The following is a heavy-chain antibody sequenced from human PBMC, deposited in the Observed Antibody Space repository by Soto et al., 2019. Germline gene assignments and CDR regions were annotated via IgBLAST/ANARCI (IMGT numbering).Heavy chain of an antibody. CDR1: GASIRNYY. J-gene: IGHJ4*02. V-gene: IGHV4-59*01. CDR2: SYYSGST. D-gene: IGHD1-26*01. CDR3: ARDQNGSPHFDY. Sequence: QVHLQESGPGLVKPSETLSLTCTVSGASIRNYYWSWIRQPPRKGLEWIGFSYYSGSTNYNPSLNSRVTMSVDTSKNQCSLKLTSVTAADTAVYYCARDQNGSPHFDYWGQGILVTVSS.